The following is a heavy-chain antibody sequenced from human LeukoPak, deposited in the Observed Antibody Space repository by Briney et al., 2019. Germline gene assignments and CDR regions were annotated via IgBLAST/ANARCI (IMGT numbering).Heavy chain of an antibody. D-gene: IGHD5-24*01. J-gene: IGHJ4*02. V-gene: IGHV3-30*18. Sequence: GGSLRLSCAASGFTFSSYGMHWVRQAPGKGLEWVAVISYDGSNKNYADSVKGRFTISRDNSKNTLYLQMNSLRAEDTAVYYCAKGGDGYKILYYFDYWGQGTLVTVSS. CDR2: ISYDGSNK. CDR3: AKGGDGYKILYYFDY. CDR1: GFTFSSYG.